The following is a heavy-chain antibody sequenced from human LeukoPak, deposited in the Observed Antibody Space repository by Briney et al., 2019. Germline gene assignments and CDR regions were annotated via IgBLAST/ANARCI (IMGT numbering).Heavy chain of an antibody. D-gene: IGHD5-24*01. Sequence: SETLSLTCAVYGGSFSGYYWSWIRQPSGKGLEWIGEINHSGSTNYNPSLKSRVTISVDTSKNQFSLKLSSVTAADTAVYYCARVGVEMATPIDYWGQGTQVTVSS. CDR2: INHSGST. CDR3: ARVGVEMATPIDY. J-gene: IGHJ4*02. V-gene: IGHV4-34*01. CDR1: GGSFSGYY.